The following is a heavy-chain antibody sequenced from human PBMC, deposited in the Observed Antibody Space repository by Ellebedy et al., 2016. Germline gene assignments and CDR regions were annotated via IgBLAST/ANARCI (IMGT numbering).Heavy chain of an antibody. CDR2: IYYSGST. Sequence: GSLRLSXTVSGGSISSYYWSWIRQPPGKGLEWIGYIYYSGSTNYNPSLKSRVTISVDTSKNQFSLKLSSVTAADTAVYYCARSGKSITTDYWGQGTLVTVSS. D-gene: IGHD3-10*01. J-gene: IGHJ4*02. CDR3: ARSGKSITTDY. CDR1: GGSISSYY. V-gene: IGHV4-59*01.